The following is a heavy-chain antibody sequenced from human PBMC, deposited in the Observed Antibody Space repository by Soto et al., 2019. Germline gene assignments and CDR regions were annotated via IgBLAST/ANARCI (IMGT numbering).Heavy chain of an antibody. J-gene: IGHJ5*02. CDR3: AKAIGGYTPPLDP. CDR2: ISGRDSST. D-gene: IGHD2-2*02. Sequence: GLLRAPRSVAWVTCSDLAVNRVLQAPGKGLEWVSVISGRDSSTYYADSVKGRFTISRDNSKNTLYVQMNSLRADDTAIYYCAKAIGGYTPPLDPWGPGPRVTASP. CDR1: WVTCSDLA. V-gene: IGHV3-23*01.